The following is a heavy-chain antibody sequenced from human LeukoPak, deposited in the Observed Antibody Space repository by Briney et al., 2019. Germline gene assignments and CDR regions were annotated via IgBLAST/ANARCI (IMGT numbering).Heavy chain of an antibody. CDR1: GFTFSSYE. D-gene: IGHD2-2*01. Sequence: PGGSLRLSCAASGFTFSSYEMNWVRQAPGKGLEWVSAISGSGGSTYYADSVKGRFTISRDNSKNTLYLQMNSLRAEDTAVYYCAKDLGYCSSTSCPGGDYWGQGILVTVSS. J-gene: IGHJ4*02. CDR2: ISGSGGST. CDR3: AKDLGYCSSTSCPGGDY. V-gene: IGHV3-23*01.